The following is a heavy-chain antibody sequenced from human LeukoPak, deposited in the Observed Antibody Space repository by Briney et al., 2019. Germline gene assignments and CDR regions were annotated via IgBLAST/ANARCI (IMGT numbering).Heavy chain of an antibody. CDR3: ARKVPKSAFDI. Sequence: SQTLSLTCAISGDSVSSTSASWTWIRQSPSRGLEWLGRTYYRSKWSSDFAVSVKSRITVNPDISKNQFSLQLNSVTPEDTAVYYCARKVPKSAFDIWGQGTMVTVSS. CDR1: GDSVSSTSAS. CDR2: TYYRSKWSS. V-gene: IGHV6-1*01. J-gene: IGHJ3*02.